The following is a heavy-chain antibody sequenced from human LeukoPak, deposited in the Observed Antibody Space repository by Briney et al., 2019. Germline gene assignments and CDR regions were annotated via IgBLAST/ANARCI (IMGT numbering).Heavy chain of an antibody. CDR3: ARGLRIWGYYYYYYYMDV. J-gene: IGHJ6*03. D-gene: IGHD7-27*01. V-gene: IGHV1-2*02. CDR2: INPNSGGT. Sequence: GASVTVSCKASGYTFTGYYMHWVRQAPGQGLEWMGWINPNSGGTNYAQKFQGRVTMTRDTSISTAYMELSRLRSDDTAVYYCARGLRIWGYYYYYYYMDVWGKGTTVTVSS. CDR1: GYTFTGYY.